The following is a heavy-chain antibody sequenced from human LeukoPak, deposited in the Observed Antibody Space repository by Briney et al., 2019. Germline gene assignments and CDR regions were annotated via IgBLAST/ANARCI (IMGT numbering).Heavy chain of an antibody. CDR2: ISGSGGNT. CDR3: AKSQRGGYDFPAGYYFDY. Sequence: PGGSLRLSCAASGFTFSSYSMNWVRQAPGKGLEWVSAISGSGGNTYYEDSVKGRFTISRDNSKGTLYLLMNSLRAEDTAVYYCAKSQRGGYDFPAGYYFDYWGQGTLVTVSS. D-gene: IGHD5-12*01. CDR1: GFTFSSYS. V-gene: IGHV3-23*01. J-gene: IGHJ4*02.